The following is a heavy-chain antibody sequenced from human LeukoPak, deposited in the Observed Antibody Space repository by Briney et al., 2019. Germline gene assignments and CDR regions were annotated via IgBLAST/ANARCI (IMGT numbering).Heavy chain of an antibody. CDR2: IYPGDSDT. Sequence: GESLKISWKGSGYSFTNHYIGGLPLLPGKGLEWMGIIYPGDSDTRYSPSIQGQVTISADKSISTAYLQWSSLKDSDTAMYYCARRGYGSGNYYYPNWGQGTLVTVSS. V-gene: IGHV5-51*01. D-gene: IGHD3-10*01. CDR1: GYSFTNHY. J-gene: IGHJ4*02. CDR3: ARRGYGSGNYYYPN.